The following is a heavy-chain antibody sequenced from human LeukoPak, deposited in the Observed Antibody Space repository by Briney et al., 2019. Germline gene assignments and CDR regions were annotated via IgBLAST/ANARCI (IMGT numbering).Heavy chain of an antibody. D-gene: IGHD6-13*01. CDR2: IKEDGSVI. Sequence: GGSLRLSCVASGFTFSIYWMSLVRQAPGRGPEWLAIIKEDGSVIWDVESVRGRFTISRDNAKNSVYLEMNSLRAEDTAVYYCARGSGRQQLEQNYWGQGNLVTVSS. CDR3: ARGSGRQQLEQNY. CDR1: GFTFSIYW. V-gene: IGHV3-7*01. J-gene: IGHJ4*02.